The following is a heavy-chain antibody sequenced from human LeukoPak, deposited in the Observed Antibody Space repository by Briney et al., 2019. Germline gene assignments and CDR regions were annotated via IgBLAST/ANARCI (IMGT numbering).Heavy chain of an antibody. Sequence: PGGSLRLSCAASGFTCSTYNMNWVRQAPGKGLVWVSRINTDGSSTSYADSVKGRFTISRDNAKNTLYLQMNSLRAEDTAVYYCARGYCSSTSCYFIHDAFDIWGQGTMVTVSS. CDR2: INTDGSST. CDR1: GFTCSTYN. CDR3: ARGYCSSTSCYFIHDAFDI. D-gene: IGHD2-2*01. J-gene: IGHJ3*02. V-gene: IGHV3-74*01.